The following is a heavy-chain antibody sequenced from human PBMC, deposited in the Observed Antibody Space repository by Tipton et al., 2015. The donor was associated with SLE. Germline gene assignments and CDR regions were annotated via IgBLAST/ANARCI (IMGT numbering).Heavy chain of an antibody. CDR3: ARSTDQNWFDP. D-gene: IGHD2-2*01. Sequence: TLSLTCTVSGGSISSSSYYWGWIRQPPGKGLEWIGSIYYSGSTYYNPFLKSRVTISVDTSKNQFSLKLNSVTAADTAVYYCARSTDQNWFDPWGQGTLVTVSS. V-gene: IGHV4-39*07. CDR1: GGSISSSSYY. CDR2: IYYSGST. J-gene: IGHJ5*02.